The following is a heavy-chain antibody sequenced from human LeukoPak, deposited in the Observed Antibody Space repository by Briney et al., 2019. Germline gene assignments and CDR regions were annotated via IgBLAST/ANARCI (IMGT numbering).Heavy chain of an antibody. Sequence: GGSLRLSCAASEFSFKNYWMSWVRQAPGKGLEWVANIQQDGSNKFYADSVKGRFTISRDNARNSLYLQMNSLRPDDTAVYYCATQSYGLFGYWGQGTLVTVSS. V-gene: IGHV3-7*01. CDR2: IQQDGSNK. CDR3: ATQSYGLFGY. D-gene: IGHD4-17*01. CDR1: EFSFKNYW. J-gene: IGHJ4*02.